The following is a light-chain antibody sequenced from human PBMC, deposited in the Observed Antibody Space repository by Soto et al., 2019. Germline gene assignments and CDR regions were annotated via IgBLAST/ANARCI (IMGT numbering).Light chain of an antibody. CDR2: DAS. V-gene: IGKV1-39*01. J-gene: IGKJ4*01. Sequence: DVQMTQSPSSLSASVGDSVTITCRASQSVFNHFSWFQQRPGKGPKLLIYDASSLHAGVPSRFSGSGYGTAFTLTISTIQPEDSAIYYCHQSSSTQLTFGGGTRVELK. CDR1: QSVFNH. CDR3: HQSSSTQLT.